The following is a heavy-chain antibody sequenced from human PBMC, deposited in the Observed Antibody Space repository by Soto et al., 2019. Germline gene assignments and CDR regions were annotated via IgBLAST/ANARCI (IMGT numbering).Heavy chain of an antibody. Sequence: QVQLVESGGGVVQPGRSLRLSCAASGFTFSSYGMHWVRQAPGKGLEWVAVIWYDGSNKYYADSVKGRFTISRDNSKNTLYLQMNGLRAEDTAVYYCARDRASIAVAGTRWFDPWGQGTLVTVSS. CDR1: GFTFSSYG. J-gene: IGHJ5*02. CDR3: ARDRASIAVAGTRWFDP. V-gene: IGHV3-33*01. D-gene: IGHD6-19*01. CDR2: IWYDGSNK.